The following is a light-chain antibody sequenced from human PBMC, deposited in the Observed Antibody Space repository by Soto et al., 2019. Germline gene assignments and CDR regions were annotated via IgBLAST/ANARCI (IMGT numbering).Light chain of an antibody. Sequence: NFMLTQPHSVSESPGKTVTISCSASGGNIASNYVQWYQQRPGSVPTTVIYEDNRRPSGVPGLFSGSVDSSSTPASLTLSGVKDEDEADYSCQSNDTGWVFGGGTKVTVL. V-gene: IGLV6-57*02. J-gene: IGLJ3*02. CDR2: EDN. CDR3: QSNDTGWV. CDR1: GGNIASNY.